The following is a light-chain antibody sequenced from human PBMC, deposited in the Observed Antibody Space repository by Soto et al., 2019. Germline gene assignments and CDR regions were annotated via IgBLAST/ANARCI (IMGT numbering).Light chain of an antibody. CDR3: HQYYSTPPYT. V-gene: IGKV4-1*01. CDR1: QSVLYSSNNKNY. Sequence: DIVMTQSPDSLAVSLGERATINCKSSQSVLYSSNNKNYLAWYQQKPGQPPKLLIYWASTRESGVPDRFSGSGSGTDFTLTISSLQDEDVAVYYCHQYYSTPPYTFGQGTKLEIK. CDR2: WAS. J-gene: IGKJ2*01.